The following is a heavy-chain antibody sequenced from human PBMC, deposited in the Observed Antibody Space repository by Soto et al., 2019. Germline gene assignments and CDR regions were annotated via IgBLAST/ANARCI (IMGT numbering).Heavy chain of an antibody. Sequence: QVQLVQSGAEVKKPGSSVKVSCKASGGTFSSYAISWVRQAPGQGLEWMGGIIPIFGTANYAQKFQGRVTITADESASTAYMELSSLRSEDTAVYYCARVVINGAGPYYYYGMDVWGQGTTVTVSS. CDR3: ARVVINGAGPYYYYGMDV. V-gene: IGHV1-69*12. CDR1: GGTFSSYA. CDR2: IIPIFGTA. D-gene: IGHD2-21*01. J-gene: IGHJ6*02.